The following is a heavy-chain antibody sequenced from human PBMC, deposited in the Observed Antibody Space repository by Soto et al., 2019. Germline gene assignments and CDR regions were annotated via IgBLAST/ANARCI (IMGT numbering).Heavy chain of an antibody. J-gene: IGHJ4*02. CDR2: ISGSGGST. CDR3: AKDMGVNTVKTRLYYFDY. Sequence: EVQLLESGGGLVQPGGSLRLSCAASGFTFSSYAMSWVRQAPGKGLEWVSAISGSGGSTYYADSVKGRFTISRDNSKNTLYLQMNSLRAEDTAVYYFAKDMGVNTVKTRLYYFDYWGQGTLVTVSS. CDR1: GFTFSSYA. V-gene: IGHV3-23*01. D-gene: IGHD4-17*01.